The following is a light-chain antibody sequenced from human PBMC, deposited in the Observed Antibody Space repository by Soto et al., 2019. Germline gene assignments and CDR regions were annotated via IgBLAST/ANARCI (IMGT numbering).Light chain of an antibody. CDR2: TAS. Sequence: DIQMTQSPSSLSAPVGDRVTITCRASQTSISYLTWYQQESGKAPKLLISTASSLRSGVPSRFNGSRSGTDFTLTISSLQPEDFATYYCQRSYSTPRTCGQGTKVDIK. CDR1: QTSISY. V-gene: IGKV1-39*01. J-gene: IGKJ1*01. CDR3: QRSYSTPRT.